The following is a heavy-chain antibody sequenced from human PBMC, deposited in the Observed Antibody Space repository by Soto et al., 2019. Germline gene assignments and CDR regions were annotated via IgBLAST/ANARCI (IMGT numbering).Heavy chain of an antibody. CDR2: VNSDGGST. D-gene: IGHD6-13*01. V-gene: IGHV3-74*01. CDR1: GFTFSNYW. CDR3: AKAYSSISDY. J-gene: IGHJ4*02. Sequence: GGSLRLSCVGSGFTFSNYWMHWVRQAPGKGLEWVSGVNSDGGSTSYADSVKGRFTISRDNSKNTLYLQMNSLRAEDTAVYYCAKAYSSISDYWGQGTLVTVSS.